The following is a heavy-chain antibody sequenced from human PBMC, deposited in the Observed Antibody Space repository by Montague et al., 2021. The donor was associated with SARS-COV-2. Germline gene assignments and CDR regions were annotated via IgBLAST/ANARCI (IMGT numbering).Heavy chain of an antibody. CDR3: ARVGRGSSWYEVAFDI. Sequence: SETLSLTCTVSGGSISRYSWTWIRQPPGKGLEWIGYIYNSGSTNYNPSLTSRVTISVDTSKNQFSLKLSSVAAADRAVYYCARVGRGSSWYEVAFDIWGQGTVVTVSS. D-gene: IGHD6-13*01. V-gene: IGHV4-59*01. CDR1: GGSISRYS. J-gene: IGHJ3*02. CDR2: IYNSGST.